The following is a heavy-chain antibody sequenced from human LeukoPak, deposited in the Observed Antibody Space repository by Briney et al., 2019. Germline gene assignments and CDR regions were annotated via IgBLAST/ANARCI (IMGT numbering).Heavy chain of an antibody. D-gene: IGHD5-18*01. CDR1: GLTVSSYA. J-gene: IGHJ4*02. V-gene: IGHV3-23*01. CDR2: ISGSNNNT. Sequence: GESLRLSCGASGLTVSSYAMSWVRQAPGTGLEWVAAISGSNNNTYYTDSVKGRFTISRDNSKNTVYLQMNSLRAEDTALYYCAKGGRTYSLYYFDYWGQGTLVTVSS. CDR3: AKGGRTYSLYYFDY.